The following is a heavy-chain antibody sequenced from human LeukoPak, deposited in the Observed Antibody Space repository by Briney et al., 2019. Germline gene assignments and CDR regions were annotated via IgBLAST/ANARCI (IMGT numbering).Heavy chain of an antibody. D-gene: IGHD6-19*01. J-gene: IGHJ4*02. Sequence: GRSLRLSCAASGFTFSSYAMHWVRQAPGKGLEWVAVISYDGSNKYYADSVKGRFTISRDNSKNTLYLQMNSLRAEDTAVYYCAGSLRQWLGSVTTSFDYWGQGTLVTVSS. CDR3: AGSLRQWLGSVTTSFDY. V-gene: IGHV3-30*04. CDR2: ISYDGSNK. CDR1: GFTFSSYA.